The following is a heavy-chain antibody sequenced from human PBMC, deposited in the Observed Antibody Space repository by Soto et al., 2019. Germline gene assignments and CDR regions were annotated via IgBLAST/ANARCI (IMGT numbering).Heavy chain of an antibody. CDR1: GFTFSSYS. CDR2: ISSSSSYI. D-gene: IGHD2-15*01. V-gene: IGHV3-21*01. Sequence: VQLVESGGGLVKPGGSLRLSCAASGFTFSSYSMNWVRQAPGKGLEWVSSISSSSSYIYYADSVKGRFTISRDNAKNSLYLQMNSLRAEDTAVYYCARDAVVTYYFDYWGQGTLVTVSS. CDR3: ARDAVVTYYFDY. J-gene: IGHJ4*02.